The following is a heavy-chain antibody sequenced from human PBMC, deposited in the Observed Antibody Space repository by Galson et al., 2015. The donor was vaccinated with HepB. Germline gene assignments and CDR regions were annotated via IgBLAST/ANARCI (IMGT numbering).Heavy chain of an antibody. V-gene: IGHV1-2*02. Sequence: SVKVSCKASGYTFTGYYMHWARQAPGQGLEWMGWINPNSGGTDYAQKFQGRVTMTRDTSISTAYMELSRLRSDDTAVYYCARTMVRGVISRYWGQGTLVTVSS. CDR2: INPNSGGT. CDR3: ARTMVRGVISRY. D-gene: IGHD3-10*01. J-gene: IGHJ4*02. CDR1: GYTFTGYY.